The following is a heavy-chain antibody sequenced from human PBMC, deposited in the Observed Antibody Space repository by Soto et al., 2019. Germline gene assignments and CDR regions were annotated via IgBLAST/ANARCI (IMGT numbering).Heavy chain of an antibody. V-gene: IGHV3-66*01. CDR1: GFTVSSNY. CDR3: AREYESSGYYRFAFDI. D-gene: IGHD3-22*01. J-gene: IGHJ3*02. Sequence: EVPLVESGGGLVQPGGSLRLSCAASGFTVSSNYMSWVRQAPGNGLEWVSVIYSGGSTYYADSVKGRFTISRDNSKNTLYLQMNSLRAEDTAVYYCAREYESSGYYRFAFDIWGQGTMVTVSS. CDR2: IYSGGST.